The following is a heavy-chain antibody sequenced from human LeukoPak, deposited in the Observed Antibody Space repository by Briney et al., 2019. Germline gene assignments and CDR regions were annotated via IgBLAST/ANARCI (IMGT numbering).Heavy chain of an antibody. CDR3: ARLSSGSLFDY. D-gene: IGHD1-26*01. CDR2: IYTSGST. CDR1: GGSISSYY. V-gene: IGHV4-4*09. Sequence: SETLSLTSTVSGGSISSYYRSWIRQPPGKGLEWIGYIYTSGSTNYNPSLKSRVTISVDTSKNQFSLKLSSVTAADTAVYYCARLSSGSLFDYWGQGTLVTVSS. J-gene: IGHJ4*02.